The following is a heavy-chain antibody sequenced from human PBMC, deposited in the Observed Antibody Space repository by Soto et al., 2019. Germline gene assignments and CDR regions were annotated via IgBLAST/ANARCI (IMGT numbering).Heavy chain of an antibody. CDR3: ASTAYYDSSGYSY. V-gene: IGHV4-30-2*01. CDR1: GGSISSGGYS. D-gene: IGHD3-22*01. CDR2: IYHSGST. J-gene: IGHJ4*02. Sequence: QLQLQESGSGLVKPSQTLSLTCAVSGGSISSGGYSWSWIRQPPGKGLEWIGYIYHSGSTYYNPSLKSRVTISVDRSKNQFSLKLSYVTAEDTAVYYCASTAYYDSSGYSYWGQGTLVTVSS.